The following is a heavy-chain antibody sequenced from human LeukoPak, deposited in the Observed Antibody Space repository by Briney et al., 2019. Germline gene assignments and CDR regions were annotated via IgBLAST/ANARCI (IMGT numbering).Heavy chain of an antibody. D-gene: IGHD2-15*01. V-gene: IGHV4-30-2*01. J-gene: IGHJ5*02. CDR1: GGSISSGSYS. Sequence: SQTLSLTCAVSGGSISSGSYSWSWIRQPPGKGLEWIGYIYPRGSTYYNPSLKSRVILSLDKSANQFSLNLSSVTAADTAVYYCAREPGSLYCSGGSCYSNWFDPWGQGTLVTVSS. CDR2: IYPRGST. CDR3: AREPGSLYCSGGSCYSNWFDP.